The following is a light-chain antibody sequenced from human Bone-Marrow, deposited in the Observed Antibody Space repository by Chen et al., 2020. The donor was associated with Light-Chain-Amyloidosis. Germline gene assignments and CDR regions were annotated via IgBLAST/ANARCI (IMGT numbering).Light chain of an antibody. V-gene: IGLV1-47*01. CDR1: SSNIGSNP. CDR2: RNN. Sequence: QSVLTQPPSASGTPGQRVTISCSGSSSNIGSNPVNWYQQLSGTAPRLLIHRNNQRPSGVPDRFSASKSGTSAFLAISGLRSEDEADYYCAAWDGSLSGYVFGTGTKVIVL. J-gene: IGLJ1*01. CDR3: AAWDGSLSGYV.